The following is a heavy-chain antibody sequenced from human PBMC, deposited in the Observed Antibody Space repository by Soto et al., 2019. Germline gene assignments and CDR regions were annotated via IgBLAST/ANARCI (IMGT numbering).Heavy chain of an antibody. J-gene: IGHJ5*02. D-gene: IGHD7-27*01. CDR2: MSPKTGNT. CDR3: ARGPPNWELDL. V-gene: IGHV1-8*01. Sequence: QVQLVQSGAEVKKPGASVKVSCKASGYTFTTYDINWVRQATGQGLEWIGWMSPKTGNTGYAQNFQGRVTMTRNPSISTAYMELSSLTSEDTAVYYCARGPPNWELDLWGQGTLVPVSS. CDR1: GYTFTTYD.